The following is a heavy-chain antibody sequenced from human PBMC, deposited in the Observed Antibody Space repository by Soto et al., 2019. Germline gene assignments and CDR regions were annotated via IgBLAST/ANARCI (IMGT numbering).Heavy chain of an antibody. CDR2: IDDSGST. CDR3: ARVCGGDCHAGMDV. Sequence: QVQLQESGPGLVKPSQTLSLTCTVSGGSISSGGYYWSWIRQHPGKGLEWIGYIDDSGSTYYNPYSESRFNISVDTSKNPLSLKLSSVNAADTAVYYCARVCGGDCHAGMDVWGQGTTVTVAS. V-gene: IGHV4-31*03. D-gene: IGHD2-21*02. J-gene: IGHJ6*02. CDR1: GGSISSGGYY.